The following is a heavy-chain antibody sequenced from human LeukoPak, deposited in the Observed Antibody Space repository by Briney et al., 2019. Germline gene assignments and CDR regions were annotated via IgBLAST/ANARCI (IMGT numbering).Heavy chain of an antibody. J-gene: IGHJ4*02. CDR1: GGSISSSSYY. Sequence: PSETLSLTCTVSGGSISSSSYYWGWLRQPPGKGLEWIGSIYYSGNTYYDPSLKSRVTISVDTSKNQFSLKLSSVTAADTAVYYCARKPPRYYYGSGSYYRSYYFDYWGQGTLVTVSS. CDR2: IYYSGNT. D-gene: IGHD3-10*01. CDR3: ARKPPRYYYGSGSYYRSYYFDY. V-gene: IGHV4-39*07.